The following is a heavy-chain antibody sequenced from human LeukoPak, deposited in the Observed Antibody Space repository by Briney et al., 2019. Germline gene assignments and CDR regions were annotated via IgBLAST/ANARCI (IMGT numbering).Heavy chain of an antibody. J-gene: IGHJ4*02. CDR2: ISYDGSIK. CDR1: GFTFSSYT. V-gene: IGHV3-30*04. D-gene: IGHD3-9*01. CDR3: ARGGIHDILTGYYDY. Sequence: GGSLRLSCAASGFTFSSYTMHWVRQAPGKGLEWVAVISYDGSIKYYADSVKGRFTISRDNSKNTLYLQMNSLRPEDTAVYYCARGGIHDILTGYYDYWGQGTLVTVSS.